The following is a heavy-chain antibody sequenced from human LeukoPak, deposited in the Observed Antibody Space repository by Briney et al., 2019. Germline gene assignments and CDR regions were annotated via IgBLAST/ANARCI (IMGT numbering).Heavy chain of an antibody. CDR2: ISVYNGNT. J-gene: IGHJ4*02. D-gene: IGHD2-2*02. CDR3: ARDSGTWVECSRTSCYIAY. CDR1: GYTFNSYG. V-gene: IGHV1-18*01. Sequence: GASVTVSCKASGYTFNSYGIAWVRQAPGQGPEWMGWISVYNGNTRNAQKFQGRVTMTTDASTSTAYMELRSLTSDDTAVYYCARDSGTWVECSRTSCYIAYWGPGTLVSVSS.